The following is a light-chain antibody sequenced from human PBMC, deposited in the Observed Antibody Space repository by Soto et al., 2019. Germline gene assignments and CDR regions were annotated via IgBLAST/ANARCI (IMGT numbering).Light chain of an antibody. V-gene: IGKV3-20*01. CDR1: QSVTSNK. CDR3: QQYGSSPIT. J-gene: IGKJ5*01. CDR2: DAS. Sequence: EIVLTQSPGNLSLSPGERATLSCRASQSVTSNKLAWYQQKPGQAPRLLIYDASGRTTGSPDRFSGSGSGAEFTLTISSLEPEDFAVYYCQQYGSSPITFGQGTRLEIK.